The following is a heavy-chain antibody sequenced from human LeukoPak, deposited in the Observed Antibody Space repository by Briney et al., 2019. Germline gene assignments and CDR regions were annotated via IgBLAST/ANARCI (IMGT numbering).Heavy chain of an antibody. CDR1: GGSISSGSYY. V-gene: IGHV4-61*02. J-gene: IGHJ6*02. Sequence: SQTLSLTCTVSGGSISSGSYYWSCIRQPAGKGLEWIGRIYTSGSTNYNPSLKSRVTISVDTSKNQFSLKLSSVTAADTAVYYCARVRIYSSSWYAYYYGMDVWGQGTTVTVSS. CDR3: ARVRIYSSSWYAYYYGMDV. D-gene: IGHD6-13*01. CDR2: IYTSGST.